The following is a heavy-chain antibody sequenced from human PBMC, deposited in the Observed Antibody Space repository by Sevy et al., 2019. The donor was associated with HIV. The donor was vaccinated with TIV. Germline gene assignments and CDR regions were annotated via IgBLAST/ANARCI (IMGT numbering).Heavy chain of an antibody. Sequence: GGSLRLSCAASGFTFSSYSMNWVRQAPGKGLEWVSSISSSSYIYYADSVKGRFTISRDNAKNSLYLQMNSLSDEDTAVYYCARDAALSNYYDSSGYPNAFDIWGQGTMVTDSS. J-gene: IGHJ3*02. CDR3: ARDAALSNYYDSSGYPNAFDI. CDR1: GFTFSSYS. CDR2: ISSSSYI. V-gene: IGHV3-21*01. D-gene: IGHD3-22*01.